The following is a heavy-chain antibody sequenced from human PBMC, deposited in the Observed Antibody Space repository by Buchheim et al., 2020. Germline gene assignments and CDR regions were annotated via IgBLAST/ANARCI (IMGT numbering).Heavy chain of an antibody. V-gene: IGHV4-34*01. CDR2: INDTGSA. CDR1: GGSLNNYY. J-gene: IGHJ5*02. Sequence: QVQLQQWGTRLLKPSETLSLTCAVSGGSLNNYYWSWIRQAPGKGLEWIGEINDTGSAAYNPSLKSRVSISVATSTKQLSLKLRSVTAADTTVYYCARSLYYDFWSGYLSHPRSRGKFDPWGQGTL. CDR3: ARSLYYDFWSGYLSHPRSRGKFDP. D-gene: IGHD3-3*01.